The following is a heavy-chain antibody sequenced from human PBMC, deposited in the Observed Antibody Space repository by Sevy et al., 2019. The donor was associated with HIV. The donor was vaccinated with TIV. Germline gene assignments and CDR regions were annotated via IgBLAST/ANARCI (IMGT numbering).Heavy chain of an antibody. Sequence: GGSLRLSCAASGFTVSGNYMSWVRQAPGKGLEWVSGIFSGGNTHFAVSVKGRFTISRDNSKNTLSLQMNSLSAEDTAVYYCARAVEDYSDSSAWDWYFDLWGRGTLVTVSS. V-gene: IGHV3-66*01. CDR1: GFTVSGNY. CDR3: ARAVEDYSDSSAWDWYFDL. D-gene: IGHD3-22*01. J-gene: IGHJ2*01. CDR2: IFSGGNT.